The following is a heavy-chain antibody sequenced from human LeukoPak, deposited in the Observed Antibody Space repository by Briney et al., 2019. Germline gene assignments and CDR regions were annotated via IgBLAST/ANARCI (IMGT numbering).Heavy chain of an antibody. CDR2: IYYSGST. Sequence: PSETLSLTCTVSGGSISSYYWSWIRQPPGKGLEWIGYIYYSGSTNYNPSPKPRVTISLATSQPPFSLKLTSVTAADTAVYSCASAYCSGGSCYFDYWGQGTLVTVSS. CDR1: GGSISSYY. J-gene: IGHJ4*02. V-gene: IGHV4-59*01. CDR3: ASAYCSGGSCYFDY. D-gene: IGHD2-15*01.